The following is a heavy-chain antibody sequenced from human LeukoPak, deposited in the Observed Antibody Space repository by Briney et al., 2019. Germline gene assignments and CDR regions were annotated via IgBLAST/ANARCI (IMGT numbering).Heavy chain of an antibody. Sequence: PGGSLRLSCAASGFTFSSYGMHWVRQAPGKGLEWVAFIRYDGSNKYYADSVKGRFTISRDNSKNTLYLQMNSLRAEDTAVYYCAKELGDSSGYYYGVWAFDIWGQGTMVTVSS. J-gene: IGHJ3*02. CDR2: IRYDGSNK. V-gene: IGHV3-30*02. D-gene: IGHD3-22*01. CDR1: GFTFSSYG. CDR3: AKELGDSSGYYYGVWAFDI.